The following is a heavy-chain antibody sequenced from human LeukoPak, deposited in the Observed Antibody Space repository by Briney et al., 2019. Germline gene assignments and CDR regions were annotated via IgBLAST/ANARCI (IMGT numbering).Heavy chain of an antibody. Sequence: ASVKVSCKASGYTFTSNCISWVRHAPVQGLEWVGWISAYNGNTNYAQKLQGRGTTTAEEPTRTAYLQPSSLRSEDTAVYYCARNLEQQLASSIDYCSQASLATVHS. CDR1: GYTFTSNC. J-gene: IGHJ4*02. CDR2: ISAYNGNT. V-gene: IGHV1-18*01. CDR3: ARNLEQQLASSIDY. D-gene: IGHD6-13*01.